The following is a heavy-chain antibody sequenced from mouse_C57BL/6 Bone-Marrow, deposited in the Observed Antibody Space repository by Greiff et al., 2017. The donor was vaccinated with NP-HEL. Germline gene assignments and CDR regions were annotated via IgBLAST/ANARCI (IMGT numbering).Heavy chain of an antibody. CDR3: ARHYYGSSLNWYFDV. CDR1: EYEFPSHD. Sequence: DVKLVESGGGLVQPGESLKLSCESNEYEFPSHDMSWVRKTPEKRLELVAAINSDGGSTYYPDTMERRFIISRDNTKKTLYLQMSSLRSEDTALYYCARHYYGSSLNWYFDVWGTGTTVTVSS. CDR2: INSDGGST. D-gene: IGHD1-1*01. J-gene: IGHJ1*03. V-gene: IGHV5-2*01.